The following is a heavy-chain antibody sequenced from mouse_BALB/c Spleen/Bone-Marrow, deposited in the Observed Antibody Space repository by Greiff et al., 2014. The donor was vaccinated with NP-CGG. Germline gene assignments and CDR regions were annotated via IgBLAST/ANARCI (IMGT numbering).Heavy chain of an antibody. CDR3: ARERSYRYDVAMDS. D-gene: IGHD2-14*01. J-gene: IGHJ4*01. V-gene: IGHV1S137*01. Sequence: VQLQQSGAGLVRPGVSVKISCKGSGYSFTDYAMHWVKQSHAKSLEWIGVISTYYGAASYNQKFKGKATMTVEKYSSTAYMVHARLTSEDSAIYYCARERSYRYDVAMDSWGQGNTATVPS. CDR2: ISTYYGAA. CDR1: GYSFTDYA.